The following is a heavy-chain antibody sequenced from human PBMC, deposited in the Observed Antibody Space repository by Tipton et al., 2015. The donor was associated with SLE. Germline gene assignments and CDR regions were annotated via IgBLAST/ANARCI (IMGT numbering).Heavy chain of an antibody. J-gene: IGHJ6*02. CDR3: ARDKGGSRGYYDYYGMDV. CDR1: GGSISGYY. CDR2: IYYSGST. Sequence: LRLSCTVSGGSISGYYWSWIRQPPGKGLEWIGYIYYSGSTNYNPSLKSRVTISVDTSKNQFSLKLSSVTAADTAVYYCARDKGGSRGYYDYYGMDVWGQGTTVNVSS. D-gene: IGHD5-12*01. V-gene: IGHV4-59*01.